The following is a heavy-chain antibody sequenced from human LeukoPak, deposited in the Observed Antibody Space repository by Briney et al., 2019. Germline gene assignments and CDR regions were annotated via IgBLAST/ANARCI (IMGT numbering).Heavy chain of an antibody. CDR1: GFTFSSFA. J-gene: IGHJ4*02. V-gene: IGHV3-23*01. CDR3: AKDSSGWEFDY. CDR2: ISGSGGNT. Sequence: GGSLRLSCAASGFTFSSFAMSWVRQAPGKGLEWVSGISGSGGNTYYADSVKGRFTISRDNSKNTLYLQMNSLRAEDTAVYYCAKDSSGWEFDYWGQGTLVTVSS. D-gene: IGHD6-19*01.